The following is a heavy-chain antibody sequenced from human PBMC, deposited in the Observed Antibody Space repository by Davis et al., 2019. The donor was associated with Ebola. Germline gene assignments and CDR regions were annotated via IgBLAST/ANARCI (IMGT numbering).Heavy chain of an antibody. CDR3: ARDSGIFGDYYFDS. V-gene: IGHV3-74*01. CDR1: GFIFRNYW. D-gene: IGHD3-10*02. Sequence: GESLKISCAASGFIFRNYWMHWVRQAPGKGLVWVSRINVDGSSTSYADSVKGRFTISRDNARNTLYVQMNSLRAEDTAVYYCARDSGIFGDYYFDSWGQGTLVTVSS. J-gene: IGHJ4*02. CDR2: INVDGSST.